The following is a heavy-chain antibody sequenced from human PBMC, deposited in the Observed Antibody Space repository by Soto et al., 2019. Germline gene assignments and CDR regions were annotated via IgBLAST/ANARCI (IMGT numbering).Heavy chain of an antibody. CDR1: VFTFSDYG. CDR3: ARGSLYCSSTSCSYGMDV. V-gene: IGHV3-33*01. D-gene: IGHD2-15*01. Sequence: GGSLLLSCASSVFTFSDYGMHWVRQAPGEGLQWVAVIWFDGSNEHYADSVKGRFTISRDNSKNTLYLQMYRLRAGDTAVYYCARGSLYCSSTSCSYGMDVWGQGTTVTVSS. CDR2: IWFDGSNE. J-gene: IGHJ6*01.